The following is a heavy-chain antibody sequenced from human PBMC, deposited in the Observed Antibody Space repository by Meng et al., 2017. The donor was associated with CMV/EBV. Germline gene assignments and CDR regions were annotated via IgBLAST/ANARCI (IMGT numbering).Heavy chain of an antibody. J-gene: IGHJ4*02. CDR2: IIPIFGTA. CDR3: ARAGGSGSYNFDY. D-gene: IGHD1-26*01. V-gene: IGHV1-69*05. Sequence: CKASGGTFSSYAMSWVRQAPGQGLEWMGGIIPIFGTANYAQKFQGRVTITTDESTSTAYMELSSLRSEDTAVYYCARAGGSGSYNFDYWGQGTLVTVSS. CDR1: GGTFSSYA.